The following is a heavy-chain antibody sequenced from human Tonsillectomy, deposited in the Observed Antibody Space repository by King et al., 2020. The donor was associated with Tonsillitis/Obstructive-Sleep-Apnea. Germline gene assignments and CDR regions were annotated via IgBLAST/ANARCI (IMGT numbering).Heavy chain of an antibody. CDR2: IKSKTDGGTT. Sequence: VQLVESGGGLVKPGGSLRLSCAASGFTFSNAWMSWVRQAPGKGLEWVGRIKSKTDGGTTDYAAPVKGRFTISRDDSKNTLYLQMNSLKTEDTGVYYCTTGKDGYNSIDYWGQGTLVTVSS. D-gene: IGHD5-24*01. CDR3: TTGKDGYNSIDY. J-gene: IGHJ4*02. CDR1: GFTFSNAW. V-gene: IGHV3-15*01.